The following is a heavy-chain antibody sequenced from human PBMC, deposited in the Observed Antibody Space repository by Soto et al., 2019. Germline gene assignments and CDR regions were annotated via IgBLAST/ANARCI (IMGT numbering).Heavy chain of an antibody. V-gene: IGHV1-18*04. CDR1: GYTFTSYG. J-gene: IGHJ6*02. Sequence: ASVKVSCKASGYTFTSYGISWVRQAPGQGLEWMGWISAYNGNTNYAQKLQGRVTMTTDTSTSTAYMELRSLRSDDTAVYYCAREGASLTVSYGMDVWGQGTTVTVSS. CDR2: ISAYNGNT. D-gene: IGHD4-4*01. CDR3: AREGASLTVSYGMDV.